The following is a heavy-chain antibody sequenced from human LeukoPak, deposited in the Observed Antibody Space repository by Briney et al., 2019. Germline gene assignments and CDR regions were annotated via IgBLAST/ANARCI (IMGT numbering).Heavy chain of an antibody. Sequence: ASVKVSCKASGYTFTSYAMHWVRQAPGQRLEWMGWINAGNGNTKYSQKFQGRVTITRDTSASTAYMELSSLRSEDTAVYYCARVSRALIAAAGDFDYWGQGTLVTVSS. CDR1: GYTFTSYA. V-gene: IGHV1-3*01. CDR3: ARVSRALIAAAGDFDY. CDR2: INAGNGNT. J-gene: IGHJ4*02. D-gene: IGHD6-13*01.